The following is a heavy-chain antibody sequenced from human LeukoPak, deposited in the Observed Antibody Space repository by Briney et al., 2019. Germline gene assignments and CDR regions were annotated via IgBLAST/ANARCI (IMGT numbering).Heavy chain of an antibody. CDR3: ARVPITMVRGIIIGGAFDY. Sequence: ASETLSPTCTVSGGSVSSGSYYWSWIRQPPGKGLEWIGYIYYSGSTNYNPSLKSRVTISVDTSKNQFSLKLSSVTAADTAVYYCARVPITMVRGIIIGGAFDYWGQGTLVTVSS. J-gene: IGHJ4*02. V-gene: IGHV4-61*01. CDR2: IYYSGST. D-gene: IGHD3-10*01. CDR1: GGSVSSGSYY.